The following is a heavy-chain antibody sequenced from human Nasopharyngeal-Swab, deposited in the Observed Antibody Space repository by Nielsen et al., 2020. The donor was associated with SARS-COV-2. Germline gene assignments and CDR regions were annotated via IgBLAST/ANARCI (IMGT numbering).Heavy chain of an antibody. CDR2: VSPDGTST. CDR3: ARDSVATILFDY. J-gene: IGHJ4*02. Sequence: GESLKISCAASGFTFSNYWMHWVRQAPGKGLVWVSRVSPDGTSTTYADSVKGRFTVSRDNAKNSLYLQMNSLRDEDTAVYYCARDSVATILFDYWGQGTLVTVSS. CDR1: GFTFSNYW. V-gene: IGHV3-74*03. D-gene: IGHD5-12*01.